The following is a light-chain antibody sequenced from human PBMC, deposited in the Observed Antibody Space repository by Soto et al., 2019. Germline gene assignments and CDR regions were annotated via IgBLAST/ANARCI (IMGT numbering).Light chain of an antibody. Sequence: DIQLTQSPSFLSASVGDRVTITCRASQGISSYLAWYQQKPGKAPKLLIYAASTLPSGVPSRFSGSGSGTEFTLTISSLQPEDFATYYCQQLNSYPLFGPGTKVDIK. CDR3: QQLNSYPL. J-gene: IGKJ3*01. CDR1: QGISSY. CDR2: AAS. V-gene: IGKV1-9*01.